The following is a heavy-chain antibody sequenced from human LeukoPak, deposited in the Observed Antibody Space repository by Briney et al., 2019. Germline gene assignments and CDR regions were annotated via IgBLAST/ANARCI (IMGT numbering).Heavy chain of an antibody. CDR2: IFYTGST. D-gene: IGHD3-10*01. CDR3: ARHGEFETYPLDY. Sequence: SETLSLTCTVSGGSIHSYYWSWIRQPPGKALEWIGHIFYTGSTTYTPSLKTRLTISLDTSKNQFSLKLSAVTAADTAVYYCARHGEFETYPLDYWGQGTLVTVSS. V-gene: IGHV4-59*08. CDR1: GGSIHSYY. J-gene: IGHJ4*02.